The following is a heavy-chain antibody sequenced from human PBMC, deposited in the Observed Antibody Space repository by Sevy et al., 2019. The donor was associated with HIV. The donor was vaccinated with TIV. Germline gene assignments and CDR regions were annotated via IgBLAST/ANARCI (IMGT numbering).Heavy chain of an antibody. D-gene: IGHD4-17*01. V-gene: IGHV1-8*03. CDR3: ARTYGSLDY. CDR1: GYTFTNYD. J-gene: IGHJ4*02. CDR2: MNPNSGNT. Sequence: ASVKASCKASGYTFTNYDINWVRQATGQGLEWMGWMNPNSGNTGYAQNFQGRVTITRDTSINTAYMELSSLRSEDTAIYYCARTYGSLDYWGQGTLVTVSS.